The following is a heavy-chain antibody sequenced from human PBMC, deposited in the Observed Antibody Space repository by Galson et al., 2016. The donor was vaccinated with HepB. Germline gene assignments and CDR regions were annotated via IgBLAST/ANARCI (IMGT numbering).Heavy chain of an antibody. J-gene: IGHJ4*02. CDR2: VSYSGNT. Sequence: SETLSLTCKVFGGSVSSDGQYWNWIRQPPGKGLEWIGYVSYSGNTYYNPSLKSRVTISMETSKNQVSLRLSSVTAADTAVYFCASRPPDDRVYPYFDFWGQGILVAVSS. CDR3: ASRPPDDRVYPYFDF. D-gene: IGHD6-6*01. CDR1: GGSVSSDGQY. V-gene: IGHV4-61*08.